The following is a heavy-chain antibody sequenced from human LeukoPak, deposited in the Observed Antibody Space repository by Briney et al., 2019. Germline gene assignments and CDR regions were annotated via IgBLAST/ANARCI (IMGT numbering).Heavy chain of an antibody. Sequence: GGSLRLSCAASGFTFSDFAMNWVRQAPGKGLEWVSVIGGTGETHSTNSVKGRFTTSRDNSKNTMSLQMNSLRVEDTAVFYCARDQYDTWSRRGNFDSWGQGTLVIVSS. CDR2: IGGTGET. J-gene: IGHJ4*02. D-gene: IGHD3-3*01. CDR1: GFTFSDFA. V-gene: IGHV3-23*01. CDR3: ARDQYDTWSRRGNFDS.